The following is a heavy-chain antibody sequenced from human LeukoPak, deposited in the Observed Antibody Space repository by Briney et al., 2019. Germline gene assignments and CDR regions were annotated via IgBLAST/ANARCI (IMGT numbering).Heavy chain of an antibody. CDR1: GFTFSSYA. V-gene: IGHV3-30*04. CDR3: AKDREQQLVLLDFDY. J-gene: IGHJ4*02. D-gene: IGHD6-13*01. Sequence: GGSLRLSCAASGFTFSSYAMHWVRQAPGKGLEWVAVISYDGSNKYYADSVKGRFTISRDNSKNTLYLQMNSLRAEDTAVYYCAKDREQQLVLLDFDYWGQGTLVTVSS. CDR2: ISYDGSNK.